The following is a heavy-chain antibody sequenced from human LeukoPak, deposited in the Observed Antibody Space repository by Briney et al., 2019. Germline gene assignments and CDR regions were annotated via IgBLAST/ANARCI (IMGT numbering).Heavy chain of an antibody. CDR2: ISSSSSYI. CDR3: AKAGFTVAYFDY. V-gene: IGHV3-21*01. CDR1: GFTFSSYS. J-gene: IGHJ4*02. Sequence: PGGSLRLSCAASGFTFSSYSMNWVRQAPGKGLEWVSSISSSSSYIYYADSVKGRFTISRDNSKNTLYLQMSSLRAEDTAVYYCAKAGFTVAYFDYWGQGTLVTVSS. D-gene: IGHD4-23*01.